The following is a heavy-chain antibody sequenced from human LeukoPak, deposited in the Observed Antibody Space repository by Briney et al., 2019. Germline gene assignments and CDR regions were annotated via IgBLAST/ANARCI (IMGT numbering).Heavy chain of an antibody. CDR2: LTGSGGNT. J-gene: IGHJ3*02. CDR3: AKPRVATIYSGSFDI. D-gene: IGHD5-12*01. Sequence: PGGSLRLSCAASGITFSSYAMSWVRQAPGKGLEWVSSLTGSGGNTYYADSVKGRFTISGDNSKNTLYLQVNSLRAEDTAVYYCAKPRVATIYSGSFDIWGRGTMVTVSS. V-gene: IGHV3-23*01. CDR1: GITFSSYA.